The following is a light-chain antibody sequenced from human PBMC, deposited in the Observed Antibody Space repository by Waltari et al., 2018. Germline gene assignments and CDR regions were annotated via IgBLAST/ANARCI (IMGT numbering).Light chain of an antibody. J-gene: IGKJ1*01. CDR2: HAS. Sequence: EFLLTQSPGTVSVSPGEGVIPSCRASQNVGKYLAWYQQRPGQPPRLLIYHASNRAIGIPDRFSGSGSGTDFSLTISRLEPEDFAVYYCQKYVTLPATFGQGTKVEIK. CDR1: QNVGKY. CDR3: QKYVTLPAT. V-gene: IGKV3-20*01.